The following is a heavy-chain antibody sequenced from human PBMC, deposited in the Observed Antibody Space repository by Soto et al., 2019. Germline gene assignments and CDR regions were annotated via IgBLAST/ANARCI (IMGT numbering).Heavy chain of an antibody. CDR2: IYYSGST. J-gene: IGHJ4*02. CDR1: GGSISSYY. CDR3: ARDRPSGYYFDY. V-gene: IGHV4-59*01. D-gene: IGHD3-10*01. Sequence: ETLSLTCTVSGGSISSYYWSWIRQPPGKGLEFIGYIYYSGSTNYNPSLKSRVTMSVDTSKNQFSLKLSSLTAADTAVYYCARDRPSGYYFDYWGQGTLVTVSS.